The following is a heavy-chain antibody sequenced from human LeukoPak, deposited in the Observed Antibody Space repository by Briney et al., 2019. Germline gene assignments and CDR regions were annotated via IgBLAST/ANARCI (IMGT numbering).Heavy chain of an antibody. V-gene: IGHV3-7*03. CDR3: AKDRLIAVAGTTSDY. CDR1: GFTLSSYW. D-gene: IGHD6-19*01. J-gene: IGHJ4*02. CDR2: IKQDGSEK. Sequence: GGSLRLSCAASGFTLSSYWMSCVRQAPGKGLEWVANIKQDGSEKYYVDSVKGRFTISRDNAKNSLYLQMNSLRAEDTAVYYCAKDRLIAVAGTTSDYWGQGTLVTVSS.